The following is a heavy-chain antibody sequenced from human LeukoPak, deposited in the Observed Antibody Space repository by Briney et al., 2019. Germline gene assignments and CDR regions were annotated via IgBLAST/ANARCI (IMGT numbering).Heavy chain of an antibody. V-gene: IGHV4-34*01. J-gene: IGHJ4*02. Sequence: PSETLSLTCAVYGGSFSGYYWSWIRQPPGKGLEWIGEINHSGSTNYNPSLKSRVTISVDTSKNQFSLKLSSVTAADTAVYYCARSSSGSYRDYFDYWGQGTLVTVSS. CDR1: GGSFSGYY. CDR2: INHSGST. CDR3: ARSSSGSYRDYFDY. D-gene: IGHD1-26*01.